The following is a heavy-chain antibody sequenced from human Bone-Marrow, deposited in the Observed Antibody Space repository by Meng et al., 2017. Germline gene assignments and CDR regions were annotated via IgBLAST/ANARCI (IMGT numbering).Heavy chain of an antibody. Sequence: GGSLRLSCAASGFTFSDYYMSWIRQAPGKGLEWVSYISSSGSTIYYADSVKGRFTISRDNAKNSLYLQMNSLRAEDTAVYYCARGIAYCGGDCYSLGDAFDIWGQGTMVTVSS. J-gene: IGHJ3*02. CDR2: ISSSGSTI. CDR3: ARGIAYCGGDCYSLGDAFDI. V-gene: IGHV3-11*04. D-gene: IGHD2-21*02. CDR1: GFTFSDYY.